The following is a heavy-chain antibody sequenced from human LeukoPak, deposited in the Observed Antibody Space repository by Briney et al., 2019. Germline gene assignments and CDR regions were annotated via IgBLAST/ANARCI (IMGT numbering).Heavy chain of an antibody. Sequence: GGSLRLSCAASGFTFSSYGMHWVRQAPGKGLEWVAFIRYDGRNKYYADSVKGRFTISRDNSKNTLYLQMNGLRAEDTAVYYCAKDTYYYDNSGYSGAFDIWGQGTMVTVSS. CDR1: GFTFSSYG. D-gene: IGHD3-22*01. V-gene: IGHV3-30*02. CDR3: AKDTYYYDNSGYSGAFDI. J-gene: IGHJ3*02. CDR2: IRYDGRNK.